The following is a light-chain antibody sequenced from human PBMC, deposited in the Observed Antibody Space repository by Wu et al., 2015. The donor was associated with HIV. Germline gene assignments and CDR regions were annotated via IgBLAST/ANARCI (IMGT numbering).Light chain of an antibody. CDR3: QKYNTAPWT. J-gene: IGKJ1*01. CDR2: GAS. CDR1: QSVSSN. V-gene: IGKV3-15*01. Sequence: EIVMTQSPATLSVSPGERAILSCRASQSVSSNLAWYQQKPGQAPRLLIYGASTRATGIPVRFSGSGSGTEFTLTISSLQSEDFATYYCQKYNTAPWTFGQGTKVEMK.